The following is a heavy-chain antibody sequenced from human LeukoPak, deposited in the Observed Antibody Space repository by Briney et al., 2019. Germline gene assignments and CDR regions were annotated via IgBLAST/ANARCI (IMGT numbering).Heavy chain of an antibody. Sequence: AASVKVSCKASGGTFSSYAISWVRQAPGQGLEWMRGIIPIFGTANYAQKFQGRVTMTTDTSTSTAYLELRRLRSDDTAIYYCAREFCSGGGCYYYGMDVWGQGTTVTVS. CDR3: AREFCSGGGCYYYGMDV. CDR1: GGTFSSYA. J-gene: IGHJ6*02. D-gene: IGHD2-15*01. CDR2: IIPIFGTA. V-gene: IGHV1-69*05.